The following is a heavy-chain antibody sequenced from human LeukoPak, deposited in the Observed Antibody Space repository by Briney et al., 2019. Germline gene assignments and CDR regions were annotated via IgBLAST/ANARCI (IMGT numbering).Heavy chain of an antibody. CDR1: GFTFSSYW. CDR2: INSDGGST. V-gene: IGHV3-74*01. Sequence: GGSLRLSCVASGFTFSSYWIHWVRQAPGKGLVWVSRINSDGGSTDYADSVKGRFTISRDNAKNSLYLQMNNLRAEDTAVYYCARDKGTITPRGYYYYIDVWGRGTTVTVSS. CDR3: ARDKGTITPRGYYYYIDV. J-gene: IGHJ6*03. D-gene: IGHD5-24*01.